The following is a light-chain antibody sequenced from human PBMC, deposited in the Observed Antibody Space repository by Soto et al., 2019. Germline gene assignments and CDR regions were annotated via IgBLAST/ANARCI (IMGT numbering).Light chain of an antibody. CDR1: QSVSSY. V-gene: IGKV3-20*01. CDR2: GAS. J-gene: IGKJ4*01. Sequence: EIVLTQSPATLSLSPGERATLSCRASQSVSSYLAWYQQKPGQAPRLLIYGASSRATGIPDRFSGSGSGTDFTLTISRLEPEDFAVYYCQQYGSSPPLTFGGGTNVDIK. CDR3: QQYGSSPPLT.